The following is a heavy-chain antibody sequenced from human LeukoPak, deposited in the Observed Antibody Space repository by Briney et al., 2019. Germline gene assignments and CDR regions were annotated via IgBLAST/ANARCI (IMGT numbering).Heavy chain of an antibody. CDR2: MYYSGST. V-gene: IGHV4-59*01. Sequence: SETLSLTCTVSGGSISSDYWSWIRQPPGKGLEWIGYMYYSGSTNYNRSLKSRVTISVDTSKNQFSLKLSSVTAADTAVYYCAREGGQYFDYWGQGTLVTVSS. CDR1: GGSISSDY. J-gene: IGHJ4*02. CDR3: AREGGQYFDY.